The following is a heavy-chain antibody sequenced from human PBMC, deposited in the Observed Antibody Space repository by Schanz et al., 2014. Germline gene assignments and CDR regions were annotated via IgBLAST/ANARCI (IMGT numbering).Heavy chain of an antibody. Sequence: EVQLVESGGGLVQPGGSLRLSCATSGFTFSTYAMSWVRQAPGKGLEWVSGISGSGVITYYEDSVKGRFTISRDNSKNTLYLQMNSLRAEDTAIYYCARLATSKSRLGDAVDIWGQGTMVTVSS. D-gene: IGHD6-6*01. CDR3: ARLATSKSRLGDAVDI. CDR2: ISGSGVIT. V-gene: IGHV3-23*04. J-gene: IGHJ3*02. CDR1: GFTFSTYA.